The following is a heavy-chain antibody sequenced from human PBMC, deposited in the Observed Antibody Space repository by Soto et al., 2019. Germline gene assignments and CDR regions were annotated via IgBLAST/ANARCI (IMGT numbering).Heavy chain of an antibody. Sequence: QVQLVQSGAEVKKPGASVKVSCKASGYTFTGYYMHWVRQAPGQGLEWMGWINPNSGGTNYAQKFQGWVTMTRDTSISTAYMELSRLRSDDTAVYYCARGCPHHLSTSCYGQHSNWFDPWGQGTLVTVSS. V-gene: IGHV1-2*04. J-gene: IGHJ5*02. CDR1: GYTFTGYY. CDR3: ARGCPHHLSTSCYGQHSNWFDP. CDR2: INPNSGGT. D-gene: IGHD2-2*01.